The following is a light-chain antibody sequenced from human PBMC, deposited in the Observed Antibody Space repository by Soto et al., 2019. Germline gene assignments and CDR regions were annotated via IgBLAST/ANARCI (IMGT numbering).Light chain of an antibody. J-gene: IGLJ2*01. Sequence: QSVLTQPPSASGTPGQRVTISCSGGSTNIGNNLVYWYQQLPGTAPKLLIYSNDRRPSGVPDRISGSESGSSASLAISGLRSEDEADYYCAAWDDSLSAVLFGGGTKLTVL. CDR1: STNIGNNL. V-gene: IGLV1-47*02. CDR2: SND. CDR3: AAWDDSLSAVL.